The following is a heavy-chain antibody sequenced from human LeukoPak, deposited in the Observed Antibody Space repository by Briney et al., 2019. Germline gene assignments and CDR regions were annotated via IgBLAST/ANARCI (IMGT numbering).Heavy chain of an antibody. J-gene: IGHJ6*02. Sequence: QSGGSLRLSCEASQFSFSRYAMHWVRQAPGKGLEWVAIIWRDGSNQHYADSAKGRFIISRDNSKNTLYLQMSSLRAEDTAVYYCAREAAGNHYGLDVWGQGTTVTVSS. CDR1: QFSFSRYA. CDR2: IWRDGSNQ. CDR3: AREAAGNHYGLDV. V-gene: IGHV3-33*01. D-gene: IGHD6-13*01.